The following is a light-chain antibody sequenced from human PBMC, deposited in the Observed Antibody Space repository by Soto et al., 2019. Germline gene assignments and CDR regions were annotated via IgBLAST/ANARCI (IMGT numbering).Light chain of an antibody. V-gene: IGKV3-20*01. J-gene: IGKJ2*01. CDR3: QLFDNSSFT. Sequence: DIVLTQSPGTLSLSPGERATLSCRASQSVSSTYLAWYQQKPGQAPRLLVYAASSRASGIPDRFSASGSGTDFTLTISRLDPEDFAVYYCQLFDNSSFTFGQGTKLQIK. CDR1: QSVSSTY. CDR2: AAS.